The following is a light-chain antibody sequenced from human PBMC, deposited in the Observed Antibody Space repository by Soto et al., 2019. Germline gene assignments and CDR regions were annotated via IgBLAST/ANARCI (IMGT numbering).Light chain of an antibody. CDR3: QQRNTYPIT. CDR1: QGISSY. J-gene: IGKJ5*01. Sequence: DIQLTQSPSFLSASVGDRVTITCRASQGISSYLVWYQQRPGKAPKLLIYAASTLQSGVPSRFSGSGSGTEFTLTISSLQPEDFATYYCQQRNTYPITFGLGTRLEMK. V-gene: IGKV1-9*01. CDR2: AAS.